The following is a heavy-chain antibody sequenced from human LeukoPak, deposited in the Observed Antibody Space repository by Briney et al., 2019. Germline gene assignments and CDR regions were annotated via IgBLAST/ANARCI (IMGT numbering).Heavy chain of an antibody. CDR1: GFTFSSYG. D-gene: IGHD6-13*01. Sequence: PGGSLRLSCAASGFTFSSYGMHWVRQAPGKGLEWVAVIWYDGSNKYYADSVKGRFTISRDNSKNTLYLQMNSLRAEDTAVYYCAKDLGIATYFDYWGQGTLVTVSS. CDR2: IWYDGSNK. J-gene: IGHJ4*02. V-gene: IGHV3-33*06. CDR3: AKDLGIATYFDY.